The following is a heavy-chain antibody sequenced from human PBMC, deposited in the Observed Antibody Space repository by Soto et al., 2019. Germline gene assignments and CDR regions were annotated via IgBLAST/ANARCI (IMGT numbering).Heavy chain of an antibody. Sequence: QVHLQESGPGLVKPSGTLSLTCAVSGGSITTNWWSWVRQPPGKGLEGIGEIYHSGTTNDNPSLRGGVTITVDKPNNQFSLNLNSLTPADSAIYDCARHIAVPRTRGFDYWGQGNLVTVSS. CDR2: IYHSGTT. CDR3: ARHIAVPRTRGFDY. D-gene: IGHD2-21*01. J-gene: IGHJ4*02. CDR1: GGSITTNW. V-gene: IGHV4-4*02.